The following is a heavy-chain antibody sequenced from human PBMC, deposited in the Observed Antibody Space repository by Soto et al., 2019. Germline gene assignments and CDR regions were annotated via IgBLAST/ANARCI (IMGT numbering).Heavy chain of an antibody. CDR1: GFIFSSFG. CDR2: ISYDETNK. J-gene: IGHJ5*02. CDR3: AKDLVWFGELHH. D-gene: IGHD3-10*01. Sequence: GGSLRLSCAASGFIFSSFGMHWVRQAPGKGLEWVAVISYDETNKYYADSVKGRFTISRDNSKNTLYLEMNRLRVEDTAVYFCAKDLVWFGELHHWGQGTLVTVSS. V-gene: IGHV3-30*18.